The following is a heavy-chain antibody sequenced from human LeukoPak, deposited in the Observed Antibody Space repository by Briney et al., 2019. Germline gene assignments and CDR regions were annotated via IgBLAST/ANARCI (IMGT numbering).Heavy chain of an antibody. CDR1: GGSFSGYY. D-gene: IGHD3-22*01. CDR2: INHSGST. V-gene: IGHV4-34*01. J-gene: IGHJ4*02. Sequence: SETLSLTCAVYGGSFSGYYWSWIRQPPGKGLEWIGEINHSGSTNYNPSLKSRVTISVDTSKNQFSLKLSSVTAADTAVYYCARTPRQYYYDSSGQGYYFDYWGQGTLVTVSS. CDR3: ARTPRQYYYDSSGQGYYFDY.